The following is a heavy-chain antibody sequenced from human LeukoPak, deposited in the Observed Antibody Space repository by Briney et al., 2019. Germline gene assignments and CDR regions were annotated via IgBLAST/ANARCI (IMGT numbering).Heavy chain of an antibody. Sequence: GGSLRLSCAASGFTFDDYAMHWVRQAPGKGLEWVSGISWNSGSIGYADSVKGRFTISRDNAKNSLYLQMNSLRAEDTALYHCAKDTYYYDSSGLGAFDIWGQGTMVTVSS. CDR1: GFTFDDYA. CDR2: ISWNSGSI. V-gene: IGHV3-9*01. CDR3: AKDTYYYDSSGLGAFDI. D-gene: IGHD3-22*01. J-gene: IGHJ3*02.